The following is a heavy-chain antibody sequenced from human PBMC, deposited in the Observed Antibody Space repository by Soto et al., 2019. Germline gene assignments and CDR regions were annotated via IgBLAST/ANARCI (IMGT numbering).Heavy chain of an antibody. D-gene: IGHD5-12*01. CDR3: AKEGLRPTLSGMDV. V-gene: IGHV3-9*01. CDR1: GFTFDDYA. CDR2: ISWNSGSI. Sequence: EVQLVESGGGLVQPGRSLRLSCAASGFTFDDYAMHWVRQAPGKGLEWVSGISWNSGSIGYADSVKGRFTISRDNAKDSLYLQMNSLRAEDTALYYCAKEGLRPTLSGMDVWGQGTTVTVSS. J-gene: IGHJ6*02.